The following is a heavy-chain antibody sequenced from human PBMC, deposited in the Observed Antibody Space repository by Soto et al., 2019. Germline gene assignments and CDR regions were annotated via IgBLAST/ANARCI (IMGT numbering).Heavy chain of an antibody. Sequence: PSETLSLTCTFSCGPITSYYWYWIRQPPGKGLEWIGYIYYSGSTNYNPSLKSRVTISVDTSKKQFSLKVSSVTAADTAVYYCARRAVAGYYFDYWGQGTLVTVSS. CDR2: IYYSGST. CDR1: CGPITSYY. V-gene: IGHV4-59*13. J-gene: IGHJ4*02. CDR3: ARRAVAGYYFDY. D-gene: IGHD6-19*01.